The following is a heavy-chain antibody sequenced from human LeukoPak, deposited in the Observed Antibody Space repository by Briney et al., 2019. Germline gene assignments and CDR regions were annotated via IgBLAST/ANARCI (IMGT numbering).Heavy chain of an antibody. D-gene: IGHD1-7*01. V-gene: IGHV3-11*01. J-gene: IGHJ4*02. CDR3: ARASYNWNWDFDY. Sequence: GGSLRLSCAASGFTFSDYYMSWIRQAPGKGLEWVSYISSSGSTIYYADSVKGRFTISRDNAKNSLYLQMNSLRAEDTAVYYCARASYNWNWDFDYWGQGTLVTVSS. CDR1: GFTFSDYY. CDR2: ISSSGSTI.